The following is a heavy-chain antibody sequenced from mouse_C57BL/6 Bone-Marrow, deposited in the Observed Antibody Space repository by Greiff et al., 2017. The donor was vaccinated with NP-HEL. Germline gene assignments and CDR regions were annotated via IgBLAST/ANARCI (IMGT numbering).Heavy chain of an antibody. CDR1: GYTFTTYP. CDR3: ARRGSSYGAWFAY. CDR2: FHPYNDDT. J-gene: IGHJ3*01. Sequence: ESGAELVKPGASVKMSCKASGYTFTTYPIEWMKQNHGKSLEWIGNFHPYNDDTKYNEKFKGKATLTVEKSSSTVYLELSRLTSDDSAVYYCARRGSSYGAWFAYWGQGTLVTVSA. V-gene: IGHV1-47*01. D-gene: IGHD1-1*01.